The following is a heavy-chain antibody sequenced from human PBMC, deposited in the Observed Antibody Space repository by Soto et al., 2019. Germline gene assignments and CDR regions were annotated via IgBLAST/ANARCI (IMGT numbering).Heavy chain of an antibody. CDR2: IYYNGNT. CDR3: ARVRTGYFDY. Sequence: SETLSLTCTLSGGAINDHYWSFIRQPPGKGLEWIGYIYYNGNTNYNPSLESRVTISVDRSRNQFSLRLTSLTAADTAVYYCARVRTGYFDYWGRGALVTVSA. J-gene: IGHJ4*02. V-gene: IGHV4-59*11. D-gene: IGHD3-9*01. CDR1: GGAINDHY.